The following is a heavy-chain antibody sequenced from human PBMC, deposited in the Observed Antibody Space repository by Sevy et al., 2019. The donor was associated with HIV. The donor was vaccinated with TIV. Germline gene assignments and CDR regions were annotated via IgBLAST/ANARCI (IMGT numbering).Heavy chain of an antibody. CDR2: LKSKADGGTV. V-gene: IGHV3-49*04. D-gene: IGHD1-1*01. J-gene: IGHJ4*02. CDR3: RRWKGLQSIFDY. CDR1: GFTFGDYA. Sequence: GGSLRLSCTTSGFTFGDYAMNWVRQAPGKGLEWVAFLKSKADGGTVDHAASVKGRFTISREDSKSIANLQMNDLATEESGVDYCRRWKGLQSIFDYWGQGALVTVSS.